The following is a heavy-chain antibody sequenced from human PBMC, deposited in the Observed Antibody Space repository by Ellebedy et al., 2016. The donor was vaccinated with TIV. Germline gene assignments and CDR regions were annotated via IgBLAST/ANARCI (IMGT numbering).Heavy chain of an antibody. CDR2: INPSGGST. D-gene: IGHD1-14*01. CDR3: ARLSDRGEH. J-gene: IGHJ1*01. Sequence: ASVKVSCKASGYTFTGYFLQWVRQAPGQGLEWMGIINPSGGSTRYTQKFQGRVTLTRDKSTSTVYMELTSLKSEDTAVYYCARLSDRGEHWGQGTLVTVSS. CDR1: GYTFTGYF. V-gene: IGHV1-46*01.